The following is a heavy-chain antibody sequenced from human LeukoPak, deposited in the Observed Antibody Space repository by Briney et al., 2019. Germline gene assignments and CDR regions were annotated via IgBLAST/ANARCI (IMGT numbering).Heavy chain of an antibody. V-gene: IGHV3-30*02. Sequence: PGGSLRLSCAASGFTFSTFGMHWVRQAPGKGMGWVACMRNDGSNKYYADSVRGRFTISRDNSKNTLYLQMNSLKAEDTEMYYCARVNPGEGSNNLGYCHHWGQGTLVSVSS. J-gene: IGHJ1*01. D-gene: IGHD4-11*01. CDR2: MRNDGSNK. CDR1: GFTFSTFG. CDR3: ARVNPGEGSNNLGYCHH.